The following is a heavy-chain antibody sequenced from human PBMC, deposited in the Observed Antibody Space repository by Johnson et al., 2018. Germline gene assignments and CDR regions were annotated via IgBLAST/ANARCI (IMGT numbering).Heavy chain of an antibody. CDR1: GDSISRYY. CDR2: MYYRGSA. V-gene: IGHV4-59*01. Sequence: QVQLQESGPGLVKPSETLSLTCSVSGDSISRYYWSWIRQSPGKGLEWLAFMYYRGSASYNPSLNSRVTISLDTSRNQVSLKLRSVTAADTAVYYGAKVGGAAADYYTFRYHYYYLDVWGNGTTVTVSS. D-gene: IGHD6-25*01. CDR3: AKVGGAAADYYTFRYHYYYLDV. J-gene: IGHJ6*03.